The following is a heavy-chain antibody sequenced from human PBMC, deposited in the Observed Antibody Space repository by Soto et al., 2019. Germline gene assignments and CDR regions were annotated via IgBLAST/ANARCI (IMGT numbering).Heavy chain of an antibody. D-gene: IGHD6-6*01. CDR1: GYTFTSYG. CDR3: ARESPEYSSMPPQGNWFDP. Sequence: QVQLVQSGAEVKKPGASVKVSCKASGYTFTSYGISWVRQAPGQGLEWMGWISAYNGNTNYAQKLQGRVTMTTDTSTSTAYMELRSLRSDDTAVYYCARESPEYSSMPPQGNWFDPWGQGTLVTVSS. CDR2: ISAYNGNT. V-gene: IGHV1-18*01. J-gene: IGHJ5*02.